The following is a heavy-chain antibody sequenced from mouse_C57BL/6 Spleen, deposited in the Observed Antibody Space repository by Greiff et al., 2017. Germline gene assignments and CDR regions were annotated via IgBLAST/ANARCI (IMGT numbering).Heavy chain of an antibody. J-gene: IGHJ4*01. CDR2: ISSGSSTI. CDR1: GFTFSDYG. CDR3: ARGGYDVDYAMDY. V-gene: IGHV5-17*01. Sequence: EVQLVESGGGLVKPGGSLKLSCAASGFTFSDYGMHWVRQAPEKGLEWVAYISSGSSTIYYADTVKGRFTISRDNAKNTLFLQMTSLRSEDTAMYYCARGGYDVDYAMDYWGQGTSVTVSS. D-gene: IGHD2-2*01.